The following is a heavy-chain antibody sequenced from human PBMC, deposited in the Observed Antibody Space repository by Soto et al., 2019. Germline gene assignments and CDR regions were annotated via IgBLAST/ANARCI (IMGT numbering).Heavy chain of an antibody. CDR2: IYYSGST. CDR1: GGSISSYS. J-gene: IGHJ4*02. V-gene: IGHV4-59*01. Sequence: PAETLSLTCTVSGGSISSYSWSWIRQPPGKGLEWIGYIYYSGSTNYNPSLKRRVTISVDTSKNQFSLKLSYVTAADTAVYYCASMRGDSSTLGYCSSTSCYWFDYWGQGTLVTVSS. D-gene: IGHD2-2*01. CDR3: ASMRGDSSTLGYCSSTSCYWFDY.